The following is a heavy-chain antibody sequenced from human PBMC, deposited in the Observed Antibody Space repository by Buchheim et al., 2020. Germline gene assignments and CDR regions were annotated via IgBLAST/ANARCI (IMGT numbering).Heavy chain of an antibody. Sequence: QVQLVQSGAEVKKPGSSVKVSCKASGGTFSSYAISWVRQAPGQGLEWMGGIIPIFGTANYAQKFQGRVTITADKSTSTAYMELSSLRSEDTAVYYCARDRQPHIVVVTATQLHYYGMDVWGQGTT. CDR2: IIPIFGTA. CDR1: GGTFSSYA. V-gene: IGHV1-69*06. CDR3: ARDRQPHIVVVTATQLHYYGMDV. D-gene: IGHD2-21*02. J-gene: IGHJ6*02.